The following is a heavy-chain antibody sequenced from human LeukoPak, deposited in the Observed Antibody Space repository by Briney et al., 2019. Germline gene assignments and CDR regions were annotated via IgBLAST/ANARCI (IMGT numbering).Heavy chain of an antibody. CDR1: GGSISSSSYY. CDR3: ARQVNVGGVTIFGVVIQALERNFDY. Sequence: SETVSLTCTVSGGSISSSSYYWGWIRQPPGKGLEWIGNFTYSGSTYYNPSLKSRVTIFVDTSKNQFSLKLSSVTAADTAVYYCARQVNVGGVTIFGVVIQALERNFDYWGQGTLDTLSS. J-gene: IGHJ4*02. D-gene: IGHD3-3*01. CDR2: FTYSGST. V-gene: IGHV4-39*01.